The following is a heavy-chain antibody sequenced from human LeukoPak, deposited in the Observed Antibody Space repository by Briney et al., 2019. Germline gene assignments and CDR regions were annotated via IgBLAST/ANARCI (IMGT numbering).Heavy chain of an antibody. D-gene: IGHD6-13*01. CDR1: GFIFRNYV. V-gene: IGHV3-23*01. Sequence: GGSLRLSCAASGFIFRNYVMAWVRQAPGKGLEWVSAISGSTTSTYNADSVKGRFTISRDNSKNTLYLQMNSLRADDTAVYYCAKASDSSWPYYFDYWGQGTLVTVSS. CDR2: ISGSTTST. CDR3: AKASDSSWPYYFDY. J-gene: IGHJ4*02.